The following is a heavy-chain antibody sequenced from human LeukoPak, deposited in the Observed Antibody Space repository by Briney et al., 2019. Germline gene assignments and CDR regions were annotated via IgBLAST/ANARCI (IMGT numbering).Heavy chain of an antibody. CDR3: ANQFGSDY. CDR1: GFTFSSYE. CDR2: IKQDGSEK. J-gene: IGHJ4*02. Sequence: GGSLRLSFAASGFTFSSYEMNWVRQAPGKGLEWVANIKQDGSEKYYVDSVKGRFTISRDNAKNSLYLQMNSLRAEDTAVYYCANQFGSDYWGQGTLVTVSS. V-gene: IGHV3-7*01. D-gene: IGHD3-10*01.